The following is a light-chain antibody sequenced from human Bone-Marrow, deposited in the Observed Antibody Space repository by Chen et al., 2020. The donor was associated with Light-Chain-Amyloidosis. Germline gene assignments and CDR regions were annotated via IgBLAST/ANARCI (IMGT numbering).Light chain of an antibody. CDR1: RSVFYSSSNQDY. J-gene: IGKJ4*02. Sequence: DIVIPPSPASLAVSLGERATSSCKSSRSVFYSSSNQDYLAWYQQKPGQPPKLLMYWASTREAGVPDRFTGSGAGTDCNLTISGLQAEDVAVYYCKQYYTPPITFGGGTKVEIK. V-gene: IGKV4-1*01. CDR3: KQYYTPPIT. CDR2: WAS.